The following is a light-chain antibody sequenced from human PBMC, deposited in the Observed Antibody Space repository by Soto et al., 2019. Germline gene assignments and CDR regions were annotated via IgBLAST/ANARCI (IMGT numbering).Light chain of an antibody. CDR3: QQYNNWPIFT. J-gene: IGKJ3*01. CDR1: QSVSSN. CDR2: GAS. V-gene: IGKV3-15*01. Sequence: EIVMTQSPATLSVSPEERATLSCRASQSVSSNLAWYQQKPGQAPRLLIYGASTRATGIPARFSGSGSGTEFTLTISSLQSEDFAVYYCQQYNNWPIFTFGPGTKVDIK.